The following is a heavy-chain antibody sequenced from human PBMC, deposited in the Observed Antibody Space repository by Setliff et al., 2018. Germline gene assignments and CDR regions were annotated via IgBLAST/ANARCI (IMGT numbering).Heavy chain of an antibody. V-gene: IGHV1-46*01. CDR3: ARGGLAAANKKGVFEY. CDR2: INIGGGSA. Sequence: ASVKVSCKASGYTFTNYGITWVRQAPGQGPEWMGIINIGGGSASYAQKFQDRVTMTRDTSTNTVYMEVSSLTSDDSAVYYCARGGLAAANKKGVFEYWGQGTLVTVSS. CDR1: GYTFTNYG. D-gene: IGHD3-10*01. J-gene: IGHJ4*02.